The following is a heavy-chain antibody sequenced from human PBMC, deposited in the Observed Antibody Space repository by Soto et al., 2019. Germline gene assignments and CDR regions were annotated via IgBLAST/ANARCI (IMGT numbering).Heavy chain of an antibody. CDR2: ISSSSSYI. CDR1: GFTFSSYS. J-gene: IGHJ4*02. V-gene: IGHV3-21*01. Sequence: EVQLVESGGGLVKPGGSLRLSCAASGFTFSSYSMNWVRQAPGKGLEWVSSISSSSSYIYYADSVKGRFTISRDNAKNSLYLQMNSLRAEDTSVYYCARDAYKTVDCYYYWGQGTLVTVSS. CDR3: ARDAYKTVDCYYY. D-gene: IGHD2-21*01.